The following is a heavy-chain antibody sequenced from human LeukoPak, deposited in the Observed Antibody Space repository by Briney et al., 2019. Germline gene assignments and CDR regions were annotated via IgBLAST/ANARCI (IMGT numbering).Heavy chain of an antibody. V-gene: IGHV1-69*06. CDR1: GGTFSSYD. Sequence: ASVKVSCKASGGTFSSYDISWVRQAPGQGLEWMGGIIPMLGTPNYAQKFQGRVTITADKSTSTAYMELSSLRSEDTAVYYCAREGAPRSDYYDSSDPFDYWGQGTLVTVSS. D-gene: IGHD3-22*01. CDR2: IIPMLGTP. CDR3: AREGAPRSDYYDSSDPFDY. J-gene: IGHJ4*02.